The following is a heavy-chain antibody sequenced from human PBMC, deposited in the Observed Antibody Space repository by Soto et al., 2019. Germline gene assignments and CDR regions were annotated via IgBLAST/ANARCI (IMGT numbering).Heavy chain of an antibody. CDR1: GFIFENFG. V-gene: IGHV3-23*01. Sequence: EVVLLESGGGLEQPGGSLRLSCAASGFIFENFGMSWVRQAPGKGLEWISSISGSGFKKYYADSVKGRFTISRDNSKSTVYLGLNNLSAEDPAVYHCAKNQGVELVPLATVDWFDPWGQGSVVTVSS. D-gene: IGHD1-26*01. CDR2: ISGSGFKK. J-gene: IGHJ5*02. CDR3: AKNQGVELVPLATVDWFDP.